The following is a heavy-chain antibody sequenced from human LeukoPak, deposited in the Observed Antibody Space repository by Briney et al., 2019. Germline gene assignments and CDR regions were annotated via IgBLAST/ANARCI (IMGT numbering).Heavy chain of an antibody. CDR2: ISAYNGNT. D-gene: IGHD2-15*01. J-gene: IGHJ1*01. Sequence: ASVTVSFKASGYTFTSYGISWVRQAPGRGLEWMGCISAYNGNTNYAQKLQGRVTITTDKSTTTDYQELRSLSSVDTAVSYCASRGCCIGGCGYGGLGDFQLRSQGTLITVSS. V-gene: IGHV1-18*01. CDR3: ASRGCCIGGCGYGGLGDFQL. CDR1: GYTFTSYG.